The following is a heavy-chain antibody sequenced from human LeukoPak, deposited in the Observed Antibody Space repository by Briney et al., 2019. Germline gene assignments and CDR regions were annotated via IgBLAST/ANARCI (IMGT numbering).Heavy chain of an antibody. D-gene: IGHD6-19*01. J-gene: IGHJ4*02. Sequence: PGGSLRLSCAASGFTFSSYDMHWVRQAPGKGLEWVAFIRYDGSNKYYADSVKGRFTISRDNSKNTLYLQMNGLRAEDTAVYYCADGYSSGWYFDYWGQGTLVTVSS. CDR1: GFTFSSYD. CDR2: IRYDGSNK. V-gene: IGHV3-30*02. CDR3: ADGYSSGWYFDY.